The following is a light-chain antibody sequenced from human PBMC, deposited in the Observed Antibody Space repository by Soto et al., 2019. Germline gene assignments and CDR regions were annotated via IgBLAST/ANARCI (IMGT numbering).Light chain of an antibody. J-gene: IGKJ4*01. V-gene: IGKV2-28*01. Sequence: EIVMTQSPLSLPVTPGAPASISCRSSQSLLHRNGYNYLDWYLQKPGQSPQLLIYLGSNRASGVPDRFSGRGAGTDFRLKIIRVEAEDVGVYYCMQAVQVFTFGEGTKVQIK. CDR3: MQAVQVFT. CDR2: LGS. CDR1: QSLLHRNGYNY.